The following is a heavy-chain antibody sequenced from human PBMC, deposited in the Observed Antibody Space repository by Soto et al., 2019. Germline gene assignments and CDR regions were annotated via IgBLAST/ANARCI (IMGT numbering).Heavy chain of an antibody. CDR3: NSTWGDHRYFDN. D-gene: IGHD2-21*02. J-gene: IGHJ4*02. Sequence: EVQLVESGGGLVQPGGSLRLSCLASGFTFSDNYMDWVRQAPGKGLEWVGRIRKKAYSYTTEYAASVKDRFTISRDDSRSSVYLQMNSLKNDDTAVYYCNSTWGDHRYFDNWGQGTLVTVSS. V-gene: IGHV3-72*01. CDR2: IRKKAYSYTT. CDR1: GFTFSDNY.